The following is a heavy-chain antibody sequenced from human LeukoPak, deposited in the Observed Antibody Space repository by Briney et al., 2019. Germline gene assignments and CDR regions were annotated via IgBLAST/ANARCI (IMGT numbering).Heavy chain of an antibody. CDR2: IHPNNHNT. CDR1: GYTFIGYY. D-gene: IGHD3-9*01. CDR3: ARDRYDKNNFFDY. V-gene: IGHV1-2*02. Sequence: ASATVSCKASGYTFIGYYMHWVRQAPEQGPEWMGWIHPNNHNTNYAQKFKGRVTMTGDTSTRTAYVYLSDLTYDDTAVYYCARDRYDKNNFFDYWGQGTLVTVSS. J-gene: IGHJ4*02.